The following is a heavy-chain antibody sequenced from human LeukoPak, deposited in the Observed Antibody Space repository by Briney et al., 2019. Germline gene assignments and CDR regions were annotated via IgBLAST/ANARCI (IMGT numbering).Heavy chain of an antibody. CDR2: IIPIFGTA. Sequence: ASVKVSCKASGYTFTGYYMHWVRQAPGQGLEWMGGIIPIFGTANYAQKFQGRVTITTDESTSTAYMELSSLRSEDTAVYYCARDLGSGFEGEYFQHWGQGTLVTVSS. J-gene: IGHJ1*01. CDR1: GYTFTGYY. V-gene: IGHV1-69*05. CDR3: ARDLGSGFEGEYFQH. D-gene: IGHD6-19*01.